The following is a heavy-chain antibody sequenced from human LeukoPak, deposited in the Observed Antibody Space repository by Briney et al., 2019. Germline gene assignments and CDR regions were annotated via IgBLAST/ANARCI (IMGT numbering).Heavy chain of an antibody. CDR2: INSDGRST. Sequence: AGGSLRLSCAVCRYIYRIYWTLWARQAPGKGLVWVSRINSDGRSTTYADSVKGRFTISRDNAKNTLHLEMDSVTAEDTAVYHCARGERPSSDIWGQGTMVTVSS. CDR1: RYIYRIYW. V-gene: IGHV3-74*03. CDR3: ARGERPSSDI. D-gene: IGHD6-6*01. J-gene: IGHJ3*02.